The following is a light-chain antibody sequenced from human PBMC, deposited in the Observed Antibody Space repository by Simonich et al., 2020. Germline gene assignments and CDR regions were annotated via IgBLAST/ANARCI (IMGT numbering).Light chain of an antibody. CDR1: KIGSKS. Sequence: SYVLTQPPSVSVAPGKTARITCGGNKIGSKSVHWYQQKPGQAPVLDVYDDSDRPSGIPERFSGSKSGNTATLTISRVEAGDEADYYCQVWDSSSDHVVFGGGTKLTVL. J-gene: IGLJ2*01. CDR3: QVWDSSSDHVV. CDR2: DDS. V-gene: IGLV3-21*03.